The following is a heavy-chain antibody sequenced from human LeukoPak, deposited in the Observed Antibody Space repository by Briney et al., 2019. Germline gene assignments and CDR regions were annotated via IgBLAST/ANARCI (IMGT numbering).Heavy chain of an antibody. V-gene: IGHV4-59*01. Sequence: SETLSPTCTVSGGSISSYYWSWIRQPPGKGLEWIGYIYYSGSTNYNPSLKSRVTISVDTSKNQFSLKLSSVTAADTAVYYCARVKGGDYASSGFDYWGQGTLVTVSS. J-gene: IGHJ4*02. D-gene: IGHD2-21*02. CDR2: IYYSGST. CDR3: ARVKGGDYASSGFDY. CDR1: GGSISSYY.